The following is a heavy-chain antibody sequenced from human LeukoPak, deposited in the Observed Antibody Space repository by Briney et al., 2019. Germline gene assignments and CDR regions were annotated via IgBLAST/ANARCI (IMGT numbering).Heavy chain of an antibody. D-gene: IGHD5-24*01. CDR1: GGSFSGYY. CDR3: ARARGGYINLVDY. Sequence: PSETLSLTCAVYGGSFSGYYWSWIRQPPGKGLEWIGEINHSGSTNYNPSLKSRVTISVDTSKNQFSLKLSSVTAADTAVYYCARARGGYINLVDYWGQGTLGTVSS. CDR2: INHSGST. V-gene: IGHV4-34*01. J-gene: IGHJ4*02.